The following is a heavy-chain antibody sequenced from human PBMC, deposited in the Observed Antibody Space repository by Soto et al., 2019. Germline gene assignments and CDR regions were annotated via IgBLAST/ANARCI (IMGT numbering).Heavy chain of an antibody. CDR3: ARELPPIDY. D-gene: IGHD3-10*01. J-gene: IGHJ4*02. V-gene: IGHV1-18*01. CDR2: ISAYNGNT. CDR1: GYIFTNYD. Sequence: ASVKVSCKASGYIFTNYDINWVRQAPGQGLEWMGWISAYNGNTNYAQKLQGRVTMTTDTSTSTAYMELRSLRSDDTAVYYCARELPPIDYWGQGTLVTVSS.